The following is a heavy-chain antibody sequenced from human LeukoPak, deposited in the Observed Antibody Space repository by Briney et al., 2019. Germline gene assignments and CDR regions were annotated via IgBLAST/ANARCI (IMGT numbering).Heavy chain of an antibody. Sequence: GGSLRLFRAASGFSYRRFDMRWDSQAPGKGLEWVSGISDSGSDTRYADSVKGRFTISRDNSRNTLYLQMNNLRDEDTAIYFCASKNSGLSPFDYWGQGTLVTVSS. CDR2: ISDSGSDT. J-gene: IGHJ4*02. V-gene: IGHV3-23*01. CDR1: GFSYRRFD. CDR3: ASKNSGLSPFDY.